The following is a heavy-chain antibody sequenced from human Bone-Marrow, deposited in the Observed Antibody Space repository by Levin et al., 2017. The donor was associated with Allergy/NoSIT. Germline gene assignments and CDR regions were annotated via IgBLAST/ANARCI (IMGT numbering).Heavy chain of an antibody. CDR2: SSAYNGRT. D-gene: IGHD3-22*01. V-gene: IGHV1-18*01. CDR3: ARENYDTSGQRLHFDS. J-gene: IGHJ4*02. Sequence: RASVKVSCKASGYTFTSYVISWVQQVPGQGLEWMGWSSAYNGRTKYVQNFEDRVNMTTDRSTSTAYMELRSLGSGDTAVYYCARENYDTSGQRLHFDSWGQGTLVTVSS. CDR1: GYTFTSYV.